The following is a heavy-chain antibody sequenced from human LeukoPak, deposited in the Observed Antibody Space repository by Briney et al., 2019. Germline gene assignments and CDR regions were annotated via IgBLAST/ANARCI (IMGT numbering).Heavy chain of an antibody. Sequence: GGSLRLSCAASGFNVSSNYMSWVRQAPGKGLEWVSVIYSGGSTYYADSVKGRFTISRDNSKNTLYLQMNSLRAEDTAVYYCAREHLYSSSWYYFDYWGQGTLVTVSS. CDR2: IYSGGST. CDR3: AREHLYSSSWYYFDY. D-gene: IGHD6-13*01. J-gene: IGHJ4*02. V-gene: IGHV3-66*01. CDR1: GFNVSSNY.